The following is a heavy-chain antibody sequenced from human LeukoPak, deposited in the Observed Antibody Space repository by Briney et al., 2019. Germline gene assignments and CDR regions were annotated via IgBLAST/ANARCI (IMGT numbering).Heavy chain of an antibody. D-gene: IGHD3-10*01. CDR1: GGSISSYY. CDR3: ARGGYYGSGNDFRFDP. CDR2: IHYTGST. Sequence: TPSETLSLTCTVSGGSISSYYWSWIRQPPGRGLECIGYIHYTGSTNYNPSLKSRVTISVDTSKSQFSLKLSSVTAADTAIYYCARGGYYGSGNDFRFDPWGQGTLVTVSS. J-gene: IGHJ5*02. V-gene: IGHV4-59*01.